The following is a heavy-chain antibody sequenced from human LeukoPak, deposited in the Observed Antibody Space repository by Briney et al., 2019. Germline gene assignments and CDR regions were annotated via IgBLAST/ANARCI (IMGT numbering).Heavy chain of an antibody. D-gene: IGHD6-13*01. V-gene: IGHV4-4*02. CDR3: ARSGSSSWYSDAFDI. CDR1: GGSISSSNW. Sequence: SGTLSLTCAVSGGSISSSNWWSWVRQPPGKGLEWIGEIYHSGSTNYNPSLKSRVTISVDTSKNQFSLKLSSVTAADTAVYYCARSGSSSWYSDAFDIWGQGTMVTVSS. J-gene: IGHJ3*02. CDR2: IYHSGST.